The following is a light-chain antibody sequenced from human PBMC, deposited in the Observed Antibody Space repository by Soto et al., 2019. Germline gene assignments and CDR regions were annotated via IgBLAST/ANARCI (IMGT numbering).Light chain of an antibody. J-gene: IGKJ5*01. V-gene: IGKV3-20*01. CDR1: QGVGY. Sequence: EIVLTQSPGTLSVSPGERATLSCRASQGVGYLAWYQQKPGQSPRLLLYGASNRATGVPDRFSGSGSGTDFTLTISSLEPEDFAVYFCQQWHSSPSITFGQGTRLDIK. CDR2: GAS. CDR3: QQWHSSPSIT.